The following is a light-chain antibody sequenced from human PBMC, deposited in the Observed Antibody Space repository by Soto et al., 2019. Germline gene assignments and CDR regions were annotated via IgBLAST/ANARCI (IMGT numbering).Light chain of an antibody. Sequence: DIQMTQSPSTLSASVGDRVTITCRASQSISDWLAWYQQKPGKAPYLLIYKASNLESGVPSRFSGSGSGTECTRTISSLQPDDFATYYCQQHNDYPITFGQGTRLE. V-gene: IGKV1-5*03. J-gene: IGKJ5*01. CDR2: KAS. CDR3: QQHNDYPIT. CDR1: QSISDW.